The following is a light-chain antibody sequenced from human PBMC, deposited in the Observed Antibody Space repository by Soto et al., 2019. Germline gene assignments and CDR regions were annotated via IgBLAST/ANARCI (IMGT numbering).Light chain of an antibody. Sequence: QSVLTQPPSVSDAPRQRVTISCSGSGSNIGSNAVNWYQQLPGKAPRLLIYYDDLVPSGVSDRFSGSRSGTSASLAIRGLQSEDEADYYCSAWDDSLNGPVFGGGTKLTVL. V-gene: IGLV1-36*01. J-gene: IGLJ3*02. CDR3: SAWDDSLNGPV. CDR2: YDD. CDR1: GSNIGSNA.